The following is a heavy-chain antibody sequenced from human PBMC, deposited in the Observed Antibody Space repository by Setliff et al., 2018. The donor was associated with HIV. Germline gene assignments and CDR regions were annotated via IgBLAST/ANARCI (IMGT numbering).Heavy chain of an antibody. CDR2: IFYSGST. CDR1: GGSISSGGYY. V-gene: IGHV4-31*02. J-gene: IGHJ6*01. D-gene: IGHD3-9*01. Sequence: PSETLSLTCTVSGGSISSGGYYWSWIRQHPGKGLEWIGYIFYSGSTYYNPSLKRRVTIPVDTSKNDISLNLDFVTAADTGVYYCARGRKYDILTGSTHDYGMDVWGQGTTVTVSS. CDR3: ARGRKYDILTGSTHDYGMDV.